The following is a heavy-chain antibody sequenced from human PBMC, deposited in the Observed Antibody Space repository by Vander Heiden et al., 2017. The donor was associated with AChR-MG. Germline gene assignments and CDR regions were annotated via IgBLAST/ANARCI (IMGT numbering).Heavy chain of an antibody. CDR3: AKGLVPRSGSPSYYFDY. CDR1: GFTFVDHT. CDR2: ISWDGGST. Sequence: EVQLVESGGVVVQPGGSLRLSCAASGFTFVDHTMHWVRQAPGKGLEWVSLISWDGGSTYYADSVKGRFTISRDNSKNSLYLQMNSLRTEDTALYYCAKGLVPRSGSPSYYFDYWGQGTLVTVSS. D-gene: IGHD3-10*01. J-gene: IGHJ4*02. V-gene: IGHV3-43*01.